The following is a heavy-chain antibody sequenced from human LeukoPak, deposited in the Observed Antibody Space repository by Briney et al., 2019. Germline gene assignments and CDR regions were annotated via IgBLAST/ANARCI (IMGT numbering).Heavy chain of an antibody. V-gene: IGHV3-48*01. Sequence: GGSLRLSCAASGFTFSSYSMNWVRQAPGKGLEWVSYISSSSTIYYADSVKGRFTISRDNAKNSLYLQMNSLRAEDTAVYYCARTGTTGDYWGQGTLVTVSS. D-gene: IGHD1-1*01. J-gene: IGHJ4*02. CDR2: ISSSSTI. CDR1: GFTFSSYS. CDR3: ARTGTTGDY.